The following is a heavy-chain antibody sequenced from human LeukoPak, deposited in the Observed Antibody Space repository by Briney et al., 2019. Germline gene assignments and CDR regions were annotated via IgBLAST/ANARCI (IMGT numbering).Heavy chain of an antibody. CDR1: GYTFTSYD. CDR3: ARGGYYDFWSGYRQINYYYYYYMDV. V-gene: IGHV1-8*01. J-gene: IGHJ6*03. D-gene: IGHD3-3*01. Sequence: ASVKVSCKASGYTFTSYDINWVRQATGQGLEWMGWMNPNSGNTGYAQKFQGRATMTRNTSISTAYMELSSLRSEDTAVYYCARGGYYDFWSGYRQINYYYYYYMDVWGKGTTVTVSS. CDR2: MNPNSGNT.